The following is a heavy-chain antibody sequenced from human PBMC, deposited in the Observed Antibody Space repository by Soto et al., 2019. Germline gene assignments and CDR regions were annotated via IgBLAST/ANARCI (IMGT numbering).Heavy chain of an antibody. CDR3: ARGKLKDIVVVVAATPYFDC. Sequence: PGGSLRLSCAASGFTFSSYWMHWVRQAPGKGLVWVSRINSDGSSTSYADSVKGRFTISRDNAKNTLYLQMNSLRAEDTAVYYCARGKLKDIVVVVAATPYFDCWGQGTLVTVSS. V-gene: IGHV3-74*01. CDR1: GFTFSSYW. CDR2: INSDGSST. J-gene: IGHJ4*02. D-gene: IGHD2-15*01.